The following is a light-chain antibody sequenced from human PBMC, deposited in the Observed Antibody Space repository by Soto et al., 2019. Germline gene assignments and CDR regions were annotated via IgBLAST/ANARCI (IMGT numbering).Light chain of an antibody. CDR3: CSYAGSSTLGNVV. CDR2: ERS. CDR1: SSDVGSYNL. Sequence: QSALTQPASVSGSPGQSITISCTGTSSDVGSYNLVSWYQQHPGKAPKLMIYERSKRPSGVSNRFSGSKSGNTASLTISGLQAEDEADYYCCSYAGSSTLGNVVFGGGTKLTVL. V-gene: IGLV2-23*01. J-gene: IGLJ2*01.